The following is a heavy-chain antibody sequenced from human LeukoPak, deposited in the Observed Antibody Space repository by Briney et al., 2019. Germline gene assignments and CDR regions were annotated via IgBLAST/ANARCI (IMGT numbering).Heavy chain of an antibody. V-gene: IGHV3-23*01. CDR2: LSGSGGST. CDR1: GFTFSSYA. Sequence: GGSLRLSCAASGFTFSSYAMSWVRQAPGKGLEWGSALSGSGGSTYYADSVKVRFTIPRDNAENTLYLQMTSLSAEVTAVYYCATSVWTGQFPDYFDVWGQGALVTVSS. CDR3: ATSVWTGQFPDYFDV. J-gene: IGHJ4*02. D-gene: IGHD1-1*01.